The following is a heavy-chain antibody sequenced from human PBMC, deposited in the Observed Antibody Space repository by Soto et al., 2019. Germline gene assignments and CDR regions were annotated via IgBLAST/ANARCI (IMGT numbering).Heavy chain of an antibody. V-gene: IGHV1-18*01. CDR3: ARDGALPYNWNSEGGWFDP. Sequence: QVPLVQSGAEVKKPGASVKVSCKASGYTFTSYGISWVRQAPGQGLEWMGWISAYNGNTNYAQKLQGRVTMTTDTSTSTAYMELRSLRSDDTAVYYCARDGALPYNWNSEGGWFDPWGQGTLVTVSS. D-gene: IGHD1-7*01. J-gene: IGHJ5*02. CDR2: ISAYNGNT. CDR1: GYTFTSYG.